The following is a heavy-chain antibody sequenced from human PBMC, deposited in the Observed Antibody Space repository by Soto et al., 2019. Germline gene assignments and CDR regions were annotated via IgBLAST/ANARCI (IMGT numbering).Heavy chain of an antibody. CDR2: INYSGGT. J-gene: IGHJ3*02. D-gene: IGHD6-13*01. Sequence: GGSLRLSCAASGFTFSSYAMSWVRQAPGKGLEWVSSINYSGGTYYSDAVKGRFTNSRDNSKNMLYLQMNNLRAEDTALYYCAKEEEQQLLRVAFDIWGQGTMVTVSS. V-gene: IGHV3-23*01. CDR1: GFTFSSYA. CDR3: AKEEEQQLLRVAFDI.